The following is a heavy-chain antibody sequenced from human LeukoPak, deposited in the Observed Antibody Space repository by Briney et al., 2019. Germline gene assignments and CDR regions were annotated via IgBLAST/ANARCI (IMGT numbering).Heavy chain of an antibody. Sequence: GGSLRLSCAASGLTFSSYWMSWVRQAPGKGLEWVANIKHDGSEKNYVDSVKGRFTISRDNAKNSLYLQMNSLRAEDTAVYYCASQSNGWFNYWGQGTLVTVSS. CDR1: GLTFSSYW. V-gene: IGHV3-7*05. CDR2: IKHDGSEK. D-gene: IGHD6-19*01. J-gene: IGHJ4*02. CDR3: ASQSNGWFNY.